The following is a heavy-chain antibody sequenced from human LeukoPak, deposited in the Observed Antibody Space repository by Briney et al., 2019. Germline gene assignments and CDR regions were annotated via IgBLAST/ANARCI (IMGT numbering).Heavy chain of an antibody. J-gene: IGHJ4*02. V-gene: IGHV1-2*02. CDR3: ATGYSGSPFDY. CDR1: GYTFTGYY. CDR2: INPNSGGT. D-gene: IGHD5-12*01. Sequence: GASVKVSCKASGYTFTGYYMHWVRQAPGQGLEWMGWINPNSGGTNYAQKFQGRVTMTRDTSTDTAYMELSSLRSEDTAVYYCATGYSGSPFDYWGQGTLVTVSS.